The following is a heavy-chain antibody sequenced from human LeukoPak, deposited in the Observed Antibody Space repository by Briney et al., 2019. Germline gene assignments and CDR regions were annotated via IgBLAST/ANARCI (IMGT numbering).Heavy chain of an antibody. CDR3: ARVAPRRMAAAGSPNWFDP. J-gene: IGHJ5*02. D-gene: IGHD6-13*01. Sequence: PGGSLRLSCAASGFTFSSYWMHWVRQAPGKGLVWVSRINSDGSSTSYADSVKGRFTISRDNAKNTLYLQMNSLRAEDTAVYYCARVAPRRMAAAGSPNWFDPWGQGTLVTVSS. CDR2: INSDGSST. CDR1: GFTFSSYW. V-gene: IGHV3-74*01.